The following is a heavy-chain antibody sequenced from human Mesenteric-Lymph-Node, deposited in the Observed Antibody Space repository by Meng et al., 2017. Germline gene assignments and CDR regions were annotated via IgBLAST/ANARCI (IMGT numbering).Heavy chain of an antibody. Sequence: GRLVQFVAEVKKPGASVKVSCKASGYTFTGYYMHWVRQAPGQGLEWMGRINPNSGGTNYAQKFQGRVTMTRDTSISTAYMELSRLRSDDTAVYYCAREGEYYYYSFDYWGQGTLVTVSS. CDR3: AREGEYYYYSFDY. D-gene: IGHD3-16*01. CDR2: INPNSGGT. CDR1: GYTFTGYY. J-gene: IGHJ4*02. V-gene: IGHV1-2*06.